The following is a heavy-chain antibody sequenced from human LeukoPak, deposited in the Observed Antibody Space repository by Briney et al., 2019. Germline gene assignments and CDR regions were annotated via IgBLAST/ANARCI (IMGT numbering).Heavy chain of an antibody. CDR2: ISADNGAT. CDR3: VTPLPHYCSGTNCPLRY. Sequence: ASVKVSCKASDYTFDSYGITWVRQAPGQRLEWLGWISADNGATDFGQKVQGRVTLTTDTSTNTAYMELRSLRSDDTAAYYCVTPLPHYCSGTNCPLRYWGQGTLVTVSS. V-gene: IGHV1-18*01. J-gene: IGHJ4*02. D-gene: IGHD2-2*01. CDR1: DYTFDSYG.